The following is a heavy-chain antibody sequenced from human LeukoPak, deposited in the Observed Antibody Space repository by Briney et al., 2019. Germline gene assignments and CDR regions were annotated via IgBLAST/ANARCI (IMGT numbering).Heavy chain of an antibody. CDR1: GGSISSNNW. CDR3: AGVRLGSSGFSEYFEH. CDR2: ISQSART. V-gene: IGHV4-4*02. Sequence: SGTLSLTCAVSGGSISSNNWWTWVRQPPGKGLEWIGEISQSARTNYNPSLKSRVTMSIDKSRNQFSLRMSSVTAADTAVYYCAGVRLGSSGFSEYFEHWGQGTLVTVSS. J-gene: IGHJ1*01. D-gene: IGHD3-22*01.